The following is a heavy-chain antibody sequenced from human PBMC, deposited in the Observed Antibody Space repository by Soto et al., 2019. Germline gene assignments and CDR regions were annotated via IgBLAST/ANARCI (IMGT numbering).Heavy chain of an antibody. CDR3: ARDFPRYYYDSSGYLGGDAFDI. CDR2: IWYDGSNK. V-gene: IGHV3-33*01. Sequence: GGSLRLSCAASGFTFSSYGMHWVRQAPGKGLEWVAVIWYDGSNKYYADSVKGRFTISRDNSKNTLYLQMNSLRAEDTAVYYCARDFPRYYYDSSGYLGGDAFDIWGQGTMVTVSS. J-gene: IGHJ3*02. D-gene: IGHD3-22*01. CDR1: GFTFSSYG.